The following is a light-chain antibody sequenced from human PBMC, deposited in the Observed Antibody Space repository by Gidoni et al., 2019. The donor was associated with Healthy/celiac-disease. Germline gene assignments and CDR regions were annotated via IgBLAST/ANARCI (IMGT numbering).Light chain of an antibody. J-gene: IGKJ4*01. Sequence: EIVMTQSQATLSVSPGERATLSCRASQSVSSQLAWYQQEPGQAPMLLIYGASTRATVIPARFSGSGSGTEFTLTISSLQSEDFAVYYCQQYNTWPPLTVXXXTKVEIK. V-gene: IGKV3-15*01. CDR1: QSVSSQ. CDR3: QQYNTWPPLT. CDR2: GAS.